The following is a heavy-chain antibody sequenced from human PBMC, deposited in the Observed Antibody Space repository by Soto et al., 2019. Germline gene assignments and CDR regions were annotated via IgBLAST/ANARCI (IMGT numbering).Heavy chain of an antibody. CDR2: IIPIFGTA. J-gene: IGHJ6*02. D-gene: IGHD2-21*02. V-gene: IGHV1-69*01. Sequence: QVQLVQSGAEVKKPGSSVKVSCKASGGIFSSYAISWVRQAPGQGLEWMGGIIPIFGTANYAQKFQGRVTITADESTSTAYMELSSLRSEDTAVYYCASSYGGGDCYTSYYCYYGMDVWGQGPTVTVSS. CDR3: ASSYGGGDCYTSYYCYYGMDV. CDR1: GGIFSSYA.